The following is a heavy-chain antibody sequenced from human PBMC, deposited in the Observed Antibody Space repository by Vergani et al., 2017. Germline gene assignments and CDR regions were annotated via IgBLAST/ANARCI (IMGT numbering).Heavy chain of an antibody. D-gene: IGHD1-26*01. CDR3: ARENEGGATTWGDGMDV. J-gene: IGHJ6*02. V-gene: IGHV3-48*03. CDR1: GFTFSSYE. CDR2: ISSSGSTI. Sequence: EVQLVESGGGLVQPGGSLRLSCAASGFTFSSYEMNWVRQAPGKGLEWVSYISSSGSTIYYADSVKGRFTISRDNSKNQLYLQMNSLRAEDTAVYYCARENEGGATTWGDGMDVWGQGTTVTVSS.